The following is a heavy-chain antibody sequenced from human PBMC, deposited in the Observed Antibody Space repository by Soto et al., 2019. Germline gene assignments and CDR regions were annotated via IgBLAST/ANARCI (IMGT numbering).Heavy chain of an antibody. D-gene: IGHD3-22*01. V-gene: IGHV3-48*02. CDR3: ARGANLENYYDSSGYLGY. J-gene: IGHJ4*02. CDR1: GFTFSSYS. Sequence: PGGSLRLSCAASGFTFSSYSMNWVRQAPGKGLEWVSYISSSSSTIYYADSVKGRFTISRDNAKNSLYLQMNSLRDEDTAVYYCARGANLENYYDSSGYLGYWGQGTLVTVSS. CDR2: ISSSSSTI.